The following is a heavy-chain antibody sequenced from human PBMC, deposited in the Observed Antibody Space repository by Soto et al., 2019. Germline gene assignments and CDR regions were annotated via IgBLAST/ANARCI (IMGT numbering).Heavy chain of an antibody. CDR3: ASTRVNYGDGVLDY. D-gene: IGHD2-8*01. CDR1: GGSISNGDYY. Sequence: QVQLQESGPGLVKASQTLPLTCTVTGGSISNGDYYWSWIRQPPGKGLEWIGYIYYSGSTFYNPSLKRRVTISVDKSKNQFSLKLSSVTAADTAVYYCASTRVNYGDGVLDYWGQGTLVTVSS. CDR2: IYYSGST. V-gene: IGHV4-30-4*01. J-gene: IGHJ4*02.